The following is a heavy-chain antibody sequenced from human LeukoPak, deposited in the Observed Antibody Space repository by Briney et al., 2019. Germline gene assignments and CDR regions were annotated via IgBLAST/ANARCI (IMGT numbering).Heavy chain of an antibody. CDR3: ARVNVVGAITFTAGDY. J-gene: IGHJ4*02. CDR2: ISAYNGNT. Sequence: GASVKVSCKASGYTFTSYGISWVRQAPGQGLEWMGWISAYNGNTNYAQKLQGRVTMTTDTSTSTAYMELRSLRSDDTAVYYCARVNVVGAITFTAGDYWGQGTLVTVSS. CDR1: GYTFTSYG. V-gene: IGHV1-18*01. D-gene: IGHD1-26*01.